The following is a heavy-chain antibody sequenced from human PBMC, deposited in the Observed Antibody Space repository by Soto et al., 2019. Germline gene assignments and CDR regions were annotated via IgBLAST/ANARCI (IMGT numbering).Heavy chain of an antibody. V-gene: IGHV4-39*07. D-gene: IGHD2-2*03. J-gene: IGHJ6*02. CDR1: GGSISSGGYY. Sequence: SQTLSLTCTVSGGSISSGGYYWTWIRQPPGTGLEWIGEINHSGSTNYNPSLKSRVTISVDTSKNQFSLKLSSVTAADTAVYYCARLNGYCISTNCHGYYGMDVWGQGTTVTVSS. CDR2: INHSGST. CDR3: ARLNGYCISTNCHGYYGMDV.